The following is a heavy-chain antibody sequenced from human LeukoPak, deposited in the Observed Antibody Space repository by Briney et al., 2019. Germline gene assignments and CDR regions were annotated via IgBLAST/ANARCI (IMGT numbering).Heavy chain of an antibody. Sequence: PGGSLRLSCAASGFTFSDYYMSWIRQAPGKGLEWVSYISSSGSTIYYADSVKGRFTISRDNAENSLYLQMNSLRAEDTAVYYCARVDYDVLTGYQNYFRYWGQGTLVTVSS. CDR3: ARVDYDVLTGYQNYFRY. CDR1: GFTFSDYY. D-gene: IGHD3-9*01. CDR2: ISSSGSTI. V-gene: IGHV3-11*04. J-gene: IGHJ4*02.